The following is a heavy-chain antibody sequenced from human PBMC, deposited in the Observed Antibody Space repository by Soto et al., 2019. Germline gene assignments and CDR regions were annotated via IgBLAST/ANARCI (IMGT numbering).Heavy chain of an antibody. Sequence: EVQLVESGGGLVQPGGSLRLSCAASGFTCSSYEMNWVRQAPGKGLEWVSYISSSGSTIYYADSVKGRFTISRDNAKNSLYLQMNSLRAEDTAVYYCARDYPPSGVVAANPGGYWGQGTLVTVSS. CDR3: ARDYPPSGVVAANPGGY. CDR1: GFTCSSYE. D-gene: IGHD2-15*01. J-gene: IGHJ4*02. CDR2: ISSSGSTI. V-gene: IGHV3-48*03.